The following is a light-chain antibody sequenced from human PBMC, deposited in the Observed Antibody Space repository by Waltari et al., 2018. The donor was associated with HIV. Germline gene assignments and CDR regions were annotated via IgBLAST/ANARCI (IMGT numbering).Light chain of an antibody. CDR3: QQYNNWPT. Sequence: EVVLTQSPATVSVSPGERATPSCRASQNISRHLAWYQHKPCQAPSLLIYGASTRATGIQAMFSGSCSETEFILSISSLQSEDFAVYFCQQYNNWPTFGQGTRLEIK. CDR2: GAS. J-gene: IGKJ5*01. V-gene: IGKV3-15*01. CDR1: QNISRH.